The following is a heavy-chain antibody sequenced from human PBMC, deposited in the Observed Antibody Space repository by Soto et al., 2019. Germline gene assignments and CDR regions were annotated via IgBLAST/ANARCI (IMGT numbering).Heavy chain of an antibody. Sequence: PSETLSLTCTVCHGSITSGDYFWAWIRQPPGKGLEFIGSVHSSGGTYYSPSLKSRASISIDKSKNQFSLKLTSVNAGDTAVYFCASVVVGATRQTGSDHWGQGTLVTVSS. CDR2: VHSSGGT. CDR1: HGSITSGDYF. CDR3: ASVVVGATRQTGSDH. V-gene: IGHV4-39*01. D-gene: IGHD2-15*01. J-gene: IGHJ4*02.